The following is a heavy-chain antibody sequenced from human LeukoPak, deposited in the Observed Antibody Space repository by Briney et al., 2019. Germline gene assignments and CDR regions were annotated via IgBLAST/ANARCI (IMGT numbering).Heavy chain of an antibody. CDR3: ARLVPYYGSGSYSGDLFWFDP. Sequence: SETLSLTCAVYGGSFSGYYWSWIRQPPGKGLEWIGEINHSGSTNYNPSLKSRVTISVDTSKNQFSLKLSSVTAADTAVYYCARLVPYYGSGSYSGDLFWFDPWGQGTLVTVSS. D-gene: IGHD3-10*01. CDR1: GGSFSGYY. V-gene: IGHV4-34*01. CDR2: INHSGST. J-gene: IGHJ5*02.